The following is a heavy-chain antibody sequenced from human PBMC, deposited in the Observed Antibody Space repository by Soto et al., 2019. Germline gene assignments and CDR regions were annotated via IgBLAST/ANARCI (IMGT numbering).Heavy chain of an antibody. CDR1: GFTFTSYA. Sequence: EVQLLESGGGLVQPGGSLRLSCAASGFTFTSYAMSWLRQAPGKGLEWVSAMSGSGGRTNYADSVKGRFTISRDSSKNTLYLEMNSLKAEDTALYYFANDRYSSGWRGGFDDWSQGTLVTVSS. CDR3: ANDRYSSGWRGGFDD. D-gene: IGHD6-19*01. CDR2: MSGSGGRT. J-gene: IGHJ4*02. V-gene: IGHV3-23*01.